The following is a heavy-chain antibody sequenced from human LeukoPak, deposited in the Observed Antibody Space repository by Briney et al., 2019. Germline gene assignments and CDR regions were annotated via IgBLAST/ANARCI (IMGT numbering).Heavy chain of an antibody. D-gene: IGHD5-12*01. J-gene: IGHJ4*02. CDR2: IYTTDIT. CDR1: GFSVSDNY. CDR3: ARDLGNVATSYDY. V-gene: IGHV3-53*01. Sequence: GGSLRLSCAASGFSVSDNYMSWVRQAPGKGLEWVSLIYTTDITYYADSVKGRFTISRDNSKNTVSLQMNSLRAEDTAVYYCARDLGNVATSYDYWGQGTLVTVSS.